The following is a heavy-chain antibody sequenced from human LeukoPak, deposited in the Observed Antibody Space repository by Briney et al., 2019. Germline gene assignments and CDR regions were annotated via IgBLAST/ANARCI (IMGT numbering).Heavy chain of an antibody. D-gene: IGHD5-18*01. J-gene: IGHJ4*02. CDR2: IKHDGSEK. CDR3: ARAKDTAMVDY. V-gene: IGHV3-7*03. CDR1: GFTFSSYW. Sequence: GGSLRLSCAASGFTFSSYWMSWVRQAPGKGLEWVASIKHDGSEKYYVDSVKGRFTISRDNAKNSLYLQMNSLRAEDTAVYYCARAKDTAMVDYWGQGTLVTVSS.